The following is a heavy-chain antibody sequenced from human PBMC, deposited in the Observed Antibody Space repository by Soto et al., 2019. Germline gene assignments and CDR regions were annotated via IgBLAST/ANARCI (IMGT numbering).Heavy chain of an antibody. J-gene: IGHJ1*01. Sequence: GGSLRLSCAASGFTFDDYAMHWVRQTPGKGLEWVSGISWNSGSIGYADSVKGRFTISRDNAKNSLYLQMNSLRAEDTALYYCAKDRAAAGRRDFQHWGQGTLVTVSS. CDR1: GFTFDDYA. V-gene: IGHV3-9*01. CDR3: AKDRAAAGRRDFQH. CDR2: ISWNSGSI. D-gene: IGHD6-13*01.